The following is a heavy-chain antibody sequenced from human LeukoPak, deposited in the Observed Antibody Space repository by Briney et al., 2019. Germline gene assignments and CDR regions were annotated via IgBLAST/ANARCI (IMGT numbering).Heavy chain of an antibody. V-gene: IGHV1-24*01. CDR2: FDPEDGET. CDR1: GYTLTELS. Sequence: ASVKVSCKVSGYTLTELSMHWVRQAPGKGLEWMGGFDPEDGETIYAQKFQGRVTMTEDTSTDTAYMELSSLRSEDTAVYYCALRGHKWELLEVDYWGQGTLVTVSS. CDR3: ALRGHKWELLEVDY. D-gene: IGHD1-26*01. J-gene: IGHJ4*02.